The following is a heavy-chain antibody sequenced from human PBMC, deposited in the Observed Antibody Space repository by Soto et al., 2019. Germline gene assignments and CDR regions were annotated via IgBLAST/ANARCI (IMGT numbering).Heavy chain of an antibody. CDR3: VSAHSLGFYHWFDP. Sequence: ASVKVSCKASGSIFSANYIHWVRQAPGQGLEWLGWINPHSGATNYAQKFLGRVTMSADTSASTAYMDLARLKSDDTAVYYCVSAHSLGFYHWFDPWGRGTLVTVSS. D-gene: IGHD3-22*01. J-gene: IGHJ5*02. CDR2: INPHSGAT. CDR1: GSIFSANY. V-gene: IGHV1-2*02.